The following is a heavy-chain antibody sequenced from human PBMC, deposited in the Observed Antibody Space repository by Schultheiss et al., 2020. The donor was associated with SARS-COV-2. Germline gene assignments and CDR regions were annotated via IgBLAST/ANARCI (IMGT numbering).Heavy chain of an antibody. Sequence: SETLSLTCTVSGGSISSYYWSWIRQPPGKGLEWIGYIYYSGSTNYNPSLKSRVTISVDTSKNQFSLKLSSVTAADTAVYYCARHATGYSSGWSEYYFDYWGQGTLVTVAS. J-gene: IGHJ4*02. CDR1: GGSISSYY. CDR2: IYYSGST. V-gene: IGHV4-59*08. D-gene: IGHD6-19*01. CDR3: ARHATGYSSGWSEYYFDY.